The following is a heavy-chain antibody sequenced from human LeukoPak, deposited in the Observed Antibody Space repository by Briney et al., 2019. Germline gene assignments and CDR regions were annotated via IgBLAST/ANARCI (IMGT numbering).Heavy chain of an antibody. D-gene: IGHD6-19*01. CDR1: GFTFSSYG. CDR3: ARKFRLSGAYYYYYMDV. J-gene: IGHJ6*03. V-gene: IGHV3-33*01. Sequence: GGSLRLSCAASGFTFSSYGMHWVRQAPGKGLEWVAVIWYDGSNKYYADSVKDRFTISRDNSKNTLYLQMNSLRAEDTAVYYCARKFRLSGAYYYYYMDVWGKGTTVTVSS. CDR2: IWYDGSNK.